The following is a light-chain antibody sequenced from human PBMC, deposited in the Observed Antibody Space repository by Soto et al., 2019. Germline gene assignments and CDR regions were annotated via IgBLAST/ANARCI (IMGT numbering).Light chain of an antibody. CDR1: QNINRW. CDR3: QHYNSYSEA. CDR2: KAS. Sequence: DSQRTPSPSTLSASVGDRVTVTCLAIQNINRWLAWYQQKTGKATKLMIYKASSLESGVKSRFSGSGSGTEFTLTISSLQTEELATYDCQHYNSYSEAFGQGTKGDIK. J-gene: IGKJ1*01. V-gene: IGKV1-5*03.